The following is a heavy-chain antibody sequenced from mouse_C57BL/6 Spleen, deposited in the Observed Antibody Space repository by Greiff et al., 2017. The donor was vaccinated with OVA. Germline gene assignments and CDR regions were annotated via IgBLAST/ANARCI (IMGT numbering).Heavy chain of an antibody. CDR1: GYTFTSYW. V-gene: IGHV1-55*01. CDR2: IYPGSGST. D-gene: IGHD2-4*01. J-gene: IGHJ4*01. CDR3: ARFMDDYDGDYAMDY. Sequence: VQLQQSGAELVKPGASVKMSCKASGYTFTSYWITWVKQRPGQGLEWIGDIYPGSGSTNYNEKFKSKATLTVDTSSSTAYMQLSSLTSEDSAVYYCARFMDDYDGDYAMDYWGQGTSVTVSS.